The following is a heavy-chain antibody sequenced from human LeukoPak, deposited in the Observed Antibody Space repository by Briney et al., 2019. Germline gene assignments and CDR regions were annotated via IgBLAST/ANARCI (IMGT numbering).Heavy chain of an antibody. CDR1: GFRFSNSW. D-gene: IGHD3-10*01. CDR2: MKTDGTRI. J-gene: IGHJ4*02. Sequence: GGSLRLSCADSGFRFSNSWMYWVRQGPGKGPVWVSRMKTDGTRIEYADSVKGRFTISRDNAKNTLFLQMSSLRVEDTAVYYCARGADHGGSYYPDWGQGTRVTVSS. V-gene: IGHV3-74*01. CDR3: ARGADHGGSYYPD.